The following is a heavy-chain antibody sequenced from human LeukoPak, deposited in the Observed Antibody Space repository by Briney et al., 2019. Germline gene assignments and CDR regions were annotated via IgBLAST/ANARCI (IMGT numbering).Heavy chain of an antibody. J-gene: IGHJ6*02. D-gene: IGHD2-2*01. CDR3: ARDCSSTSCYWTNYYYYYGMDV. V-gene: IGHV1-18*01. Sequence: ASVKVSCKASGYTFTSYGITWVRQAPGQGLEWMGWISAYNGNTNYAQKLQGRVTMTTDTSTSTAYMELRSLRSDDTAVYYCARDCSSTSCYWTNYYYYYGMDVWGQGTTVTVSS. CDR2: ISAYNGNT. CDR1: GYTFTSYG.